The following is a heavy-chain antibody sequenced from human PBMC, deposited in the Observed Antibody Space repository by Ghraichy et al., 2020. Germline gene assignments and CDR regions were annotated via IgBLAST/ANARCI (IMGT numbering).Heavy chain of an antibody. J-gene: IGHJ3*01. CDR3: ARNDPYAFHV. V-gene: IGHV6-1*01. CDR1: GDSVSTNGGG. D-gene: IGHD1-1*01. Sequence: SQTLSLTCAISGDSVSTNGGGWNWIRQSPSRGLEWLGRTYYRSKWYNDYAVSVKSRLTISPDTSKNQFSLQLKSVTPEDTAVYYCARNDPYAFHVWGRGTMVTVSS. CDR2: TYYRSKWYN.